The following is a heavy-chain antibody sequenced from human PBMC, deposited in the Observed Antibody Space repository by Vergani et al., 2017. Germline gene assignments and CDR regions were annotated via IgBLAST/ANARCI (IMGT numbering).Heavy chain of an antibody. CDR1: GYSFTSYW. Sequence: EVQLLESGGGLVQPGGSLRLSCAASGYSFTSYWISWVRQMPGKGLEWMGRIDPSDSYTNYSPSFQGHVTISADKSISTAYLQWSSLKASDTAMYYCARFRAAAGIDYWGQGTLVTVSS. CDR3: ARFRAAAGIDY. D-gene: IGHD6-13*01. J-gene: IGHJ4*02. CDR2: IDPSDSYT. V-gene: IGHV5-10-1*01.